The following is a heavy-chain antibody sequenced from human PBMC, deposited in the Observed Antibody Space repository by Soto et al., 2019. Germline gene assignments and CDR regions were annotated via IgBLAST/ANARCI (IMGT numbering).Heavy chain of an antibody. J-gene: IGHJ6*02. D-gene: IGHD2-2*01. V-gene: IGHV1-18*01. CDR3: ARDGRKVLWVEGLNAMDV. CDR1: GYTFTTYG. CDR2: ISGYNGQT. Sequence: QIQLVQSGPEVKKPGASVKVSCKASGYTFTTYGISWVRQAPGQGLEWMGWISGYNGQTNYAQKFRGRVTITTDTSTGTAYMEMRSLRSDDTATYYCARDGRKVLWVEGLNAMDVWGQGTTVTVSS.